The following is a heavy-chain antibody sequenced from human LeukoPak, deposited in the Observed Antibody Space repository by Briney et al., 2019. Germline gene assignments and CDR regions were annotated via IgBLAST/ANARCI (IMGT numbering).Heavy chain of an antibody. V-gene: IGHV3-20*04. CDR2: INRNGIST. CDR1: GFSFGTYG. CDR3: ARGPSGYYYFED. Sequence: PGGSLRLSCAASGFSFGTYGMTWVRQVPGKGLEWVSGINRNGISTLYADSMKGRFTISRDNAKNSLYLQMNSLRAEDTALYYCARGPSGYYYFEDWGQGTLVTVSS. J-gene: IGHJ4*02. D-gene: IGHD5-12*01.